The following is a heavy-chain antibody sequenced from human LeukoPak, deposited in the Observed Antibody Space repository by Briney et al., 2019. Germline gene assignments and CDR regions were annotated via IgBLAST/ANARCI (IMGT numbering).Heavy chain of an antibody. CDR3: ARDDYYSNAD. J-gene: IGHJ4*02. V-gene: IGHV3-7*01. CDR2: IKEDGGEI. CDR1: GFTFSRYW. Sequence: GGSLRLSCAASGFTFSRYWMSWVRQAPGKGLEWVANIKEDGGEICYVDSVKGRFTISRDNTKNSLFLQMNSLRAEDTAVYYCARDDYYSNADWGQGTLVTVSS. D-gene: IGHD3-22*01.